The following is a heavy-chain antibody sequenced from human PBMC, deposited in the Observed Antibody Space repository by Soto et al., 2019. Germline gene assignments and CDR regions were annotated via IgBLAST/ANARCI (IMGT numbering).Heavy chain of an antibody. D-gene: IGHD3-10*01. CDR3: ARAVLWFGELFGYGMDV. J-gene: IGHJ6*02. CDR1: GFTFSSYA. Sequence: QVQLVESGGGVVQPGRSLRLSCAASGFTFSSYAMHWVRQAPGKGLEWVAVISYDGSNKYYADSVKGRFTISRDNSKNTLYLQMNSLRAEDTAVYYCARAVLWFGELFGYGMDVWGQGTTVTVSS. CDR2: ISYDGSNK. V-gene: IGHV3-30-3*01.